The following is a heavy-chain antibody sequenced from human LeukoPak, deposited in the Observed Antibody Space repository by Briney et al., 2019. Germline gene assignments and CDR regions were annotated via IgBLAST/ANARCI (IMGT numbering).Heavy chain of an antibody. CDR3: ANAPDQVDY. CDR1: GFTFSSYA. V-gene: IGHV3-23*01. Sequence: GGSLRLSCAASGFTFSSYAMSWVRQAPGKGLEWVSGISGSASSTNYADSVEGRFTISRDNSKNEVYLQMNSLRAEDTAVYYCANAPDQVDYWGQGTLVTVSS. D-gene: IGHD2-2*01. CDR2: ISGSASST. J-gene: IGHJ4*02.